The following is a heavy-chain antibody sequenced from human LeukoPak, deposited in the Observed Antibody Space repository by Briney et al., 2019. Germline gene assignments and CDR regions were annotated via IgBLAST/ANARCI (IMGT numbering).Heavy chain of an antibody. D-gene: IGHD3-22*01. CDR3: ARDRSYYYDSSGYPGYPDY. CDR2: IYYSGST. V-gene: IGHV4-39*07. CDR1: GGSISSSSYY. J-gene: IGHJ4*02. Sequence: PSETLSLTCTVSGGSISSSSYYWGWIRQPPGKGLEWIGSIYYSGSTYYNPSLKSRVTISVDTSKNQFSLKLSSVTAADTAVYYCARDRSYYYDSSGYPGYPDYWGQGTLVTVSS.